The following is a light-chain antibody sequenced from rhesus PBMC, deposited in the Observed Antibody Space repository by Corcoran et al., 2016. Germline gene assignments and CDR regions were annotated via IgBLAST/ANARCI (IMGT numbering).Light chain of an antibody. Sequence: DIQMTQSPSSLSASVGDTVTITCRTSQDISNYLAWYQQKPGKAPKPLIYYASTLESGVPSRFSGGGSGTDFSLNISSLQPEDFAIYYCQQHDNYPWTFGQGTKVEI. CDR1: QDISNY. J-gene: IGKJ1*01. CDR3: QQHDNYPWT. V-gene: IGKV1S14*01. CDR2: YAS.